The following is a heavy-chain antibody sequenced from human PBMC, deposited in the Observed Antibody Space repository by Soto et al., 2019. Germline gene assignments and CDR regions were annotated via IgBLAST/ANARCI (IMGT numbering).Heavy chain of an antibody. Sequence: EVQLLESGGGLVQPGGSLRLSCAASGFTFINYAMNWVRQAPGKGLEWVSAISGSGGNIYYADSVKGRFTISRDNTKNPRYRDMNSLRVDGTAVYDWAKVHYYDGSDTGQDDAFDVWGQGTTVTVSS. J-gene: IGHJ6*02. V-gene: IGHV3-23*01. D-gene: IGHD3-22*01. CDR3: AKVHYYDGSDTGQDDAFDV. CDR2: ISGSGGNI. CDR1: GFTFINYA.